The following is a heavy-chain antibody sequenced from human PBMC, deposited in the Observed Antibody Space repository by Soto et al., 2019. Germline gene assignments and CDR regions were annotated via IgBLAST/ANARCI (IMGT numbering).Heavy chain of an antibody. J-gene: IGHJ4*02. CDR3: ARGWGSKWYYFDS. CDR2: IFDNGDV. CDR1: GVSSTSFY. V-gene: IGHV4-59*01. D-gene: IGHD3-16*01. Sequence: SETLSLTCTVSGVSSTSFYWSWIRQSPGKGLEWIGYIFDNGDVKYNPSLMSRLTMSIDMSKNEFSRRLKSVTAADTAMYYCARGWGSKWYYFDSWGEGTLVTGSS.